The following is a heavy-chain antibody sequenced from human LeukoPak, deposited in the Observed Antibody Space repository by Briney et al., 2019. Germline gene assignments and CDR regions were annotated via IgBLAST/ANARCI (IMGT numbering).Heavy chain of an antibody. D-gene: IGHD1-7*01. Sequence: GGSLRLSCAASGFTFSSYAMSWVRQAPGEGLEWVSAISGSGGSTYYADSVKGRFTISRDNSKNTLYLQMNSLRAEDTAVYYCAKKWGYGWNYPFDYWGQGTLVTVSS. CDR2: ISGSGGST. CDR3: AKKWGYGWNYPFDY. CDR1: GFTFSSYA. V-gene: IGHV3-23*01. J-gene: IGHJ4*02.